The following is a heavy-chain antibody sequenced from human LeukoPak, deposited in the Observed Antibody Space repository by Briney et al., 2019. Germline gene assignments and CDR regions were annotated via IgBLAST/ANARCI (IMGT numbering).Heavy chain of an antibody. CDR3: AKGRHRSRMGEFDY. D-gene: IGHD1-26*01. CDR1: GGSIRSSSYY. J-gene: IGHJ4*02. CDR2: IYYSGST. V-gene: IGHV4-39*01. Sequence: SETLSLTCTDSGGSIRSSSYYWGWIRQPPGKGLEWIGSIYYSGSTYYTPSLESRVTLSVDASKNQFSLKLSSVTAADTAVYYCAKGRHRSRMGEFDYWGQGTLVTVSS.